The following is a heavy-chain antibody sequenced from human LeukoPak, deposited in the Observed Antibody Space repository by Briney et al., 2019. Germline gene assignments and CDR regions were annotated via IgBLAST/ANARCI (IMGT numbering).Heavy chain of an antibody. CDR3: ARDFLLQSEGLFDY. V-gene: IGHV4-59*12. D-gene: IGHD4-11*01. CDR2: VYNSGNT. J-gene: IGHJ4*02. CDR1: GGSISSYY. Sequence: SETLSLTCAVSGGSISSYYWTWIRQPPGTGLEWIGYVYNSGNTNYNPSLRSRVTISIDASKNQFSLKLNSVTAADTAVYYCARDFLLQSEGLFDYWGQGSLVTVSS.